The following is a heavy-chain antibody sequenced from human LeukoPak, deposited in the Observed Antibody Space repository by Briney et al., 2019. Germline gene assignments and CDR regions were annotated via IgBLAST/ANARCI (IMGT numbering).Heavy chain of an antibody. CDR3: ARDRIKSGSYYFDY. J-gene: IGHJ4*02. CDR2: ISGRSSTI. CDR1: GFTFSNYE. Sequence: PGGSLRLSCAASGFTFSNYEMNWVRQAPGKGLEWVSYISGRSSTIYYADSVKGRFTISRDNAKNSMYLQMNSLRAEDTAVYYCARDRIKSGSYYFDYWGQGTLVTVSS. V-gene: IGHV3-48*03. D-gene: IGHD1-26*01.